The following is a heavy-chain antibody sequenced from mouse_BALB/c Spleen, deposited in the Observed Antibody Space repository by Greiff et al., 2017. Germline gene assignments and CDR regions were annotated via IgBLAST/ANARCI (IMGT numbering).Heavy chain of an antibody. CDR2: IHYSGST. J-gene: IGHJ1*01. D-gene: IGHD1-1*01. CDR1: GYSITSGYS. Sequence: DVKLVESGPDLVKPSQSLSLTCTVTGYSITSGYSWHWIRQFLGNKLEWMGYIHYSGSTNYNPSLKSRISITRDTSKNQFFLQLNSVTTEDTATYYGARSLYYGSRYWYFDVWGAGTTVTVSS. CDR3: ARSLYYGSRYWYFDV. V-gene: IGHV3-1*02.